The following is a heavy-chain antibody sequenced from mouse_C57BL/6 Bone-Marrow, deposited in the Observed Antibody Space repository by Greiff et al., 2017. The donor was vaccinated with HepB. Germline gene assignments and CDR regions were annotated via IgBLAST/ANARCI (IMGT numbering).Heavy chain of an antibody. Sequence: VQLQQSGGGLVKPGGSLKLSCAASGFTFSDYGMHWVRQAPEKGLEWVAYISSGSSTIYYADTVKGRFTISRDNAKNTLFLQMTSLRSEDTAMYYCASLNYDYGCYYAMDYWGQGTSVTVSS. J-gene: IGHJ4*01. CDR1: GFTFSDYG. V-gene: IGHV5-17*01. CDR2: ISSGSSTI. D-gene: IGHD2-4*01. CDR3: ASLNYDYGCYYAMDY.